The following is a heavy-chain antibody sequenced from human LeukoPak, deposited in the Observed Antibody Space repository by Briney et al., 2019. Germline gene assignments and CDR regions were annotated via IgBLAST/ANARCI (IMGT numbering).Heavy chain of an antibody. J-gene: IGHJ4*02. CDR1: GFTFSSYW. Sequence: PGGSLRLSCAASGFTFSSYWMHWVRQAPGKGLVWVSRINTDGSSTSYADSVKGRFTISRDNSKNTLYLQMNSLRAEDTAVYYCAKDGGFSITMVRGVIPPEDWGQGTLVTVSS. CDR2: INTDGSST. V-gene: IGHV3-74*01. CDR3: AKDGGFSITMVRGVIPPED. D-gene: IGHD3-10*01.